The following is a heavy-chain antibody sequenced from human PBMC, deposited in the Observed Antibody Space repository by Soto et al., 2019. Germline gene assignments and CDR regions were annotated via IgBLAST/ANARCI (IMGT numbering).Heavy chain of an antibody. CDR2: IKQDGTEK. CDR1: GFTFSRYW. CDR3: ARGDTPMITGMDSFDI. J-gene: IGHJ3*02. V-gene: IGHV3-7*01. D-gene: IGHD5-18*01. Sequence: PVGSLRLSGAASGFTFSRYWMNWVCQARGKGLEWVANIKQDGTEKNYVDSVKGRFTISRDNARNSLYLQMDSLRAEDTAVYFCARGDTPMITGMDSFDIWGQGTMVTVSS.